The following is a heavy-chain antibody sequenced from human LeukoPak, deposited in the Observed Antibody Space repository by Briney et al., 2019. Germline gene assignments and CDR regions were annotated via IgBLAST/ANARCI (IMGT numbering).Heavy chain of an antibody. CDR3: ARGGYSGLTH. J-gene: IGHJ4*02. CDR2: INHSGST. D-gene: IGHD5-12*01. Sequence: SETLSLTCAVYGGSFSGYYWSWIRQPPGKGLEWIGEINHSGSTNYNPSLKSRVTISVDTSKNQFSLKLSSVTAAGTAVYYCARGGYSGLTHWGQGTLVTVS. V-gene: IGHV4-34*01. CDR1: GGSFSGYY.